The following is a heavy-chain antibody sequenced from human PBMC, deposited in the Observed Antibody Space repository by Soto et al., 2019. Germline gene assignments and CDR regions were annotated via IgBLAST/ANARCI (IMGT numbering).Heavy chain of an antibody. CDR1: GFSFSYYS. CDR2: ISPSSSYT. CDR3: TRLVADGYNKPIDY. D-gene: IGHD5-12*01. V-gene: IGHV3-21*01. J-gene: IGHJ4*02. Sequence: EVQLVESGGGLVKPGGSLRLSCAASGFSFSYYSMNWVRQAPGKGLEWVSSISPSSSYTYYADSLKGRFTISRDNAKNSLYLQVSSLRSEDTAVYFCTRLVADGYNKPIDYWGQGTLVTVSS.